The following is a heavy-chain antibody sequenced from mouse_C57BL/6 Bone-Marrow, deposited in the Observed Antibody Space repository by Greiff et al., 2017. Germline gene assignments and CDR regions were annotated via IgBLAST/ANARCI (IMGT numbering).Heavy chain of an antibody. CDR1: GYTFTSYW. V-gene: IGHV1-74*01. CDR3: AIGSTVGYAMDY. Sequence: VQLQQSGAELVKPGASVKVSCKASGYTFTSYWMHWVKQRPGQGLEWIGRINPSDSDTNYNQKFKGKATLTVDKSSSTAYMQLSSLTSEDSAVDYCAIGSTVGYAMDYWGQGTSVTVSA. CDR2: INPSDSDT. D-gene: IGHD1-1*01. J-gene: IGHJ4*01.